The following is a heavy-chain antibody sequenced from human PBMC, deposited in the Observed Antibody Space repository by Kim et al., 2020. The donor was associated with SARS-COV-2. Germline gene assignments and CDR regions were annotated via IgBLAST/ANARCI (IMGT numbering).Heavy chain of an antibody. CDR2: ISSSSSYI. J-gene: IGHJ6*02. CDR1: GFTFSSYS. V-gene: IGHV3-21*01. D-gene: IGHD3-10*01. CDR3: ARFGESTLSAGYYYGMDV. Sequence: GGSLRLSCAASGFTFSSYSMNWVRQAPGKGLEWVSSISSSSSYIYYADSVKGRFTISRDNAKNSLYLQMNSLRAEDTAVYYCARFGESTLSAGYYYGMDVWGQGTTVTVSS.